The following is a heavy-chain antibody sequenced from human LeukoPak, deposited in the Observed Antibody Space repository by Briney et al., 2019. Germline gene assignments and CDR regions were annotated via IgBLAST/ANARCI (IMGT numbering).Heavy chain of an antibody. V-gene: IGHV3-30-3*01. D-gene: IGHD6-6*01. CDR2: ISYDGSNK. J-gene: IGHJ4*02. Sequence: GGSLRLSCAASGFTFSSYAMHWVRQAPGKGLEWVAVISYDGSNKYYADSVKGRFTISRDNSKNTLYLQMNSLRAEDTAVYYCAREWRSSPVLFDYWGQGTLVTVSS. CDR3: AREWRSSPVLFDY. CDR1: GFTFSSYA.